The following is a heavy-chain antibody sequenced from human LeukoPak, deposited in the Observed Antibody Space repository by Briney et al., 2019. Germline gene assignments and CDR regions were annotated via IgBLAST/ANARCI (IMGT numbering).Heavy chain of an antibody. V-gene: IGHV3-23*01. CDR1: GFTFSNYY. CDR2: ISDSGGST. J-gene: IGHJ5*02. D-gene: IGHD6-19*01. CDR3: AKDLSRAVAADWFDP. Sequence: GGSLRLSCAASGFTFSNYYMSWVRQAPGKGLEWVSSISDSGGSTYYADSVKGRFTISRDNSKNTLYLQMTNLRAADTAVYYCAKDLSRAVAADWFDPWDQGSLVTVSS.